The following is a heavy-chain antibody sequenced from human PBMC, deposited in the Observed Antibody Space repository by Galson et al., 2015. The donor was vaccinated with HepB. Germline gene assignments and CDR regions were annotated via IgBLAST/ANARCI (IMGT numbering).Heavy chain of an antibody. V-gene: IGHV3-33*01. CDR2: IWYDGSNK. J-gene: IGHJ3*02. Sequence: SLRLSCAASGFIFSKYAIHWVRQAPGKGLEWVAVIWYDGSNKYYADSVKGRFTISRDNSKNTVYLQMNSLRAEDTAVYFCARNNALDIWGQGTMVTVSS. CDR1: GFIFSKYA. CDR3: ARNNALDI.